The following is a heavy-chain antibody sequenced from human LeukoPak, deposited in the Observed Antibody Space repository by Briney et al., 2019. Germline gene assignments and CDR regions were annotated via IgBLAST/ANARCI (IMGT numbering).Heavy chain of an antibody. D-gene: IGHD3-10*01. Sequence: GGSLRLSCAASGFTFSSNAMHWVRQAPGKGLEWVAVISYDGSNKYYADSVKGRFTISRDNSKNTLYLQMNSLRAEDTAVYYCAGKNSYYAFDYWGQGTLVTVSS. CDR2: ISYDGSNK. V-gene: IGHV3-30*04. J-gene: IGHJ4*02. CDR3: AGKNSYYAFDY. CDR1: GFTFSSNA.